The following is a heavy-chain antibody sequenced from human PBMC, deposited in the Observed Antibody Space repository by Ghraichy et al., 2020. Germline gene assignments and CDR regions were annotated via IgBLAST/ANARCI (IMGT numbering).Heavy chain of an antibody. Sequence: GESLNISCQTSGYNFNFFWIAWVRQMPGKGLEWMGAIYPGHSDFRCSSSFEGQVAFSVDKSISTAYLQWSSLKASDSGMYFCARLSGRPSDGFDVWGQGTMVSVSP. CDR1: GYNFNFFW. D-gene: IGHD1-26*01. J-gene: IGHJ3*01. CDR3: ARLSGRPSDGFDV. V-gene: IGHV5-51*01. CDR2: IYPGHSDF.